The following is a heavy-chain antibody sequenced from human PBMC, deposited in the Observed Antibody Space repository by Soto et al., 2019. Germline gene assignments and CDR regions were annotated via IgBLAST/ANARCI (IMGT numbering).Heavy chain of an antibody. D-gene: IGHD2-21*01. CDR1: GGTFSSYT. CDR2: IVPILGIA. CDR3: ARDPSAGDSAGY. Sequence: QVQLVQSGAEVKKPGSSVKVSCKASGGTFSSYTISWVRQAPGQGLEWMGRIVPILGIANYAQKFQGRVTITADKSTSTAYMELSSLRSEDTAVYYCARDPSAGDSAGYCGQGTLVTVSS. V-gene: IGHV1-69*08. J-gene: IGHJ4*02.